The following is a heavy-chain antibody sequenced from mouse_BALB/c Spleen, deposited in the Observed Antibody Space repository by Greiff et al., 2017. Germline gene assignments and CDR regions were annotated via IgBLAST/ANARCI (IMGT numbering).Heavy chain of an antibody. J-gene: IGHJ4*01. Sequence: VQLQQPGAELVMPGASVKMSCKASGYTFTDYWMHWVKQRPGQGLEWIGAIDTSDSYTSYNQKFKGKATLTVDESSSTAYMQLSSLTSEDSAVYYCARGQLGLRGAMDYWGQGTSVTVSS. CDR2: IDTSDSYT. D-gene: IGHD3-2*01. CDR1: GYTFTDYW. CDR3: ARGQLGLRGAMDY. V-gene: IGHV1-69*01.